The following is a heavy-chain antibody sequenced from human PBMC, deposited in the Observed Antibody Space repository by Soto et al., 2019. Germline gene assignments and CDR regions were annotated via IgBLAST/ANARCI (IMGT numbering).Heavy chain of an antibody. CDR3: ARDGGSGSYGAFDL. D-gene: IGHD1-26*01. CDR2: ITTKGSSA. Sequence: DVQLVESGGGLVQPGGSLRLSCVASGFAFSDYWMHWVRQVPGKGLEWVSRITTKGSSANYAAYADSVEGRFTISRDNAKNTLYLQMNAMRVEETAVYYCARDGGSGSYGAFDLWGQGTVVSVSS. CDR1: GFAFSDYW. J-gene: IGHJ3*01. V-gene: IGHV3-74*01.